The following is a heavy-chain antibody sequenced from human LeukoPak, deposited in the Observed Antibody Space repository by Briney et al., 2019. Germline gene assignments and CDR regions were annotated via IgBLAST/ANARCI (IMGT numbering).Heavy chain of an antibody. CDR2: ISYDGSNK. J-gene: IGHJ4*02. Sequence: GGSLRLSCAASGFTFSSYAMHWVRQAPGKGLEWVAVISYDGSNKYYADSVKGRFTISRDNSKNTLYLQMNSLRAEDTAVYYCARDRGGAGDFDYWGQGTLVTVSS. D-gene: IGHD3-16*01. CDR1: GFTFSSYA. CDR3: ARDRGGAGDFDY. V-gene: IGHV3-30*04.